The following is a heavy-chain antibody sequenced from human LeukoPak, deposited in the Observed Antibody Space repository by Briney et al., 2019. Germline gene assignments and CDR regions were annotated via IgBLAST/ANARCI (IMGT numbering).Heavy chain of an antibody. Sequence: GASVKDSCKAAGYTFSNYAMHWVRQAPGQRLEWMGWINAGHGNTEYSQKFQGRVTITRDTSASTAYMELSSLRSEDTAVYYCARAPWEGVAGNWRPYDYWGQGTLVTVSS. CDR2: INAGHGNT. CDR3: ARAPWEGVAGNWRPYDY. D-gene: IGHD6-19*01. J-gene: IGHJ4*02. V-gene: IGHV1-3*01. CDR1: GYTFSNYA.